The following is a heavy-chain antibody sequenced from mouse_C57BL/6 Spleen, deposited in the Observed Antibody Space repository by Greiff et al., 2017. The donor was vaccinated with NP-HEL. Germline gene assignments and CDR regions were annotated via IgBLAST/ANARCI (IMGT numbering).Heavy chain of an antibody. Sequence: VQLKESGPELVKPGASVKISCKASGYSFTGYYMNWVKQSPEKSLEWIGEINPSTGGTTYNQKFKAKATLTVDQSSSTAYMQLKSLTSEDSAVYYCARGLGRRGFDYWGQGTTLTVSS. J-gene: IGHJ2*01. CDR1: GYSFTGYY. V-gene: IGHV1-42*01. CDR2: INPSTGGT. CDR3: ARGLGRRGFDY. D-gene: IGHD4-1*01.